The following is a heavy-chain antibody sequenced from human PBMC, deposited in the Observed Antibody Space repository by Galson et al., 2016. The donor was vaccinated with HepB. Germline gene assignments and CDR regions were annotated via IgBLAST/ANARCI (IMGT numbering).Heavy chain of an antibody. CDR1: GGPITRNF. D-gene: IGHD4-17*01. CDR2: ISDTGKS. CDR3: ARDRGRDYGAYDWFDS. V-gene: IGHV4-4*07. Sequence: ETLSLTCTVSGGPITRNFYNWIRQSAGKGLEWIGRISDTGKSDYSPSLRSRVTISVDTSKNQFSLKVSSVTAADTAVYYCARDRGRDYGAYDWFDSWGQGILVTVSS. J-gene: IGHJ5*01.